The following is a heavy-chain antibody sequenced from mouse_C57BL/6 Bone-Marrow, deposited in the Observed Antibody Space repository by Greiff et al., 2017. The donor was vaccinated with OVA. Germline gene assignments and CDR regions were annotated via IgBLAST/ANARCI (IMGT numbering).Heavy chain of an antibody. CDR3: GRLLTTVEAQYAMDC. V-gene: IGHV5-6*01. D-gene: IGHD1-1*01. CDR2: ISSGGSYT. J-gene: IGHJ4*01. CDR1: GFTFSSYG. Sequence: EVQLQQSGGDLVKPGGSLKLSCAASGFTFSSYGMSWVRQTPDKRLEWVATISSGGSYTYYPDSVKGRFTISRDNAKNPLYLQMSSLKSEDTAMYYCGRLLTTVEAQYAMDCWGQGTSGTGSS.